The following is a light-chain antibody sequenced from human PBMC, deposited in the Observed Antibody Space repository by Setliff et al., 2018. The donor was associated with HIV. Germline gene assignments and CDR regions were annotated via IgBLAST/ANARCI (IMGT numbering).Light chain of an antibody. CDR1: SSDVGGYSL. J-gene: IGLJ1*01. CDR2: EVS. CDR3: SSYTSSSTRV. Sequence: QSALTQHASVSGSPGQSITISCTGTSSDVGGYSLVSWFQQHPGEAPTLMPYEVSKRPSGVSDRFSGSKSGNTASLTISGLQAEEEADYYCSSYTSSSTRVFGTGTKVTVL. V-gene: IGLV2-14*02.